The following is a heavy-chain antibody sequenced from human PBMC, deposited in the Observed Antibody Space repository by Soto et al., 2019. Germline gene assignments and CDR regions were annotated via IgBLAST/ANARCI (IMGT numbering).Heavy chain of an antibody. CDR2: IYWDDDK. D-gene: IGHD6-6*01. V-gene: IGHV2-5*02. Sequence: QITLKESGPTLVKPTQTLAMTCTFSSFRLSTSGVGVGWIRQPPGKALEWLALIYWDDDKRYSPSLNSRLTITKDTSKNQVVLTMTNMDRVDTATYYCAHSRPPRLLDYWGQGTLVTVSS. CDR3: AHSRPPRLLDY. CDR1: SFRLSTSGVG. J-gene: IGHJ4*02.